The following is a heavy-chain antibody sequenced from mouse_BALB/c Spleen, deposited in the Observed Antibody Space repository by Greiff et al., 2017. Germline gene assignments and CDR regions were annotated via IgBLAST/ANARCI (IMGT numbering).Heavy chain of an antibody. J-gene: IGHJ2*01. Sequence: QVQLQQSGPGILQPSQTLSLTCSFSGFSLSTSGMGVSWIRQPSGKGLEWLAHIYWDDDKRYNPSLKSRLTISKDTSRNQVFLKITSVDTADTATYYCARSGGDPHYYGYHVLFDYWGQGTTLTVSS. CDR3: ARSGGDPHYYGYHVLFDY. CDR1: GFSLSTSGMG. D-gene: IGHD1-2*01. V-gene: IGHV8-12*01. CDR2: IYWDDDK.